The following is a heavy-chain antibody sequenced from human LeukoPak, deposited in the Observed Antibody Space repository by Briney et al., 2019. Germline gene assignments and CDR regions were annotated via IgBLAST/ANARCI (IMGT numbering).Heavy chain of an antibody. D-gene: IGHD1-1*01. J-gene: IGHJ5*02. CDR2: ISGNGGTR. Sequence: GGSLRLSCAASGFTFSSFAMSWVRQAPGKGLEWVSDISGNGGTRYDADSVRGRFTISRDNPGNVVYLQMDSLRAEDTAVYYCTRVAQSGPTGWFDPWGQGTLVTVSS. CDR1: GFTFSSFA. CDR3: TRVAQSGPTGWFDP. V-gene: IGHV3-23*01.